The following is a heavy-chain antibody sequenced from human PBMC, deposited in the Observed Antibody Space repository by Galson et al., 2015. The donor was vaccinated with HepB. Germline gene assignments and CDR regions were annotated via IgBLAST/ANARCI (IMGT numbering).Heavy chain of an antibody. Sequence: SLRLSCAASGFTFSSYSMNWVRQAPGKGLEWVSSISSSSSYIYYADSVKGRFTISRDNAKNSLYLQMNSLRAEDTAVYYCARFSVDCSGGSCYQFDYWGQGTLVTVSS. CDR1: GFTFSSYS. D-gene: IGHD2-15*01. J-gene: IGHJ4*02. V-gene: IGHV3-21*01. CDR2: ISSSSSYI. CDR3: ARFSVDCSGGSCYQFDY.